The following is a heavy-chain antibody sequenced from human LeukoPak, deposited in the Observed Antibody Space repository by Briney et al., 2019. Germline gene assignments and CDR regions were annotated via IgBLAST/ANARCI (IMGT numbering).Heavy chain of an antibody. CDR3: ARIGGYSYGFDY. J-gene: IGHJ4*02. V-gene: IGHV3-7*01. Sequence: GGSLRLSCAASKFTFSNYWMSWVRQAPGKGLEWVANIKQDGSEKYYVDSVKGRFTISRDNAKKTLYLQLGSLRAEDTAMYYCARIGGYSYGFDYWGQGTLVTVSS. D-gene: IGHD5-18*01. CDR2: IKQDGSEK. CDR1: KFTFSNYW.